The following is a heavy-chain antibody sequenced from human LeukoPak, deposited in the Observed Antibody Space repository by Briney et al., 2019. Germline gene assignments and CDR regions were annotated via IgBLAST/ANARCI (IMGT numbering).Heavy chain of an antibody. D-gene: IGHD3-22*01. CDR3: ARVGVYYYDSSLDY. Sequence: PGRSLRLSCAASGFTFDDYAMHWVRQAPGKGLEWVSGISWNSGSIGYADSVKGRLTTSRDNAKNSLYLQMNSLRAEDTAVYYCARVGVYYYDSSLDYWGQGTLVTVSS. CDR1: GFTFDDYA. J-gene: IGHJ4*02. CDR2: ISWNSGSI. V-gene: IGHV3-9*01.